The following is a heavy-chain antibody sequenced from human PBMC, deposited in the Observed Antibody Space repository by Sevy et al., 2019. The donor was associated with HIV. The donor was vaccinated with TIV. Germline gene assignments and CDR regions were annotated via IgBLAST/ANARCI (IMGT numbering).Heavy chain of an antibody. CDR1: GYSISSGYY. Sequence: PETLSLTCGVSGYSISSGYYWGWIRQPPGKGLEWIGSIYHSGSTYSNPSLKSRVTISVDTSKNQFSLKLSSVTAADTAVYYCARGGYTYGKGYFDYWGQGTLVTVSS. J-gene: IGHJ4*02. CDR3: ARGGYTYGKGYFDY. D-gene: IGHD5-18*01. V-gene: IGHV4-38-2*01. CDR2: IYHSGST.